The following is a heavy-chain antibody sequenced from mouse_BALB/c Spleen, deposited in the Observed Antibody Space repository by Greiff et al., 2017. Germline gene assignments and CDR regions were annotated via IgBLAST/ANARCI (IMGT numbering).Heavy chain of an antibody. J-gene: IGHJ2*01. Sequence: QVTLKVSGPGLLQPSQTLGLSCTFSGISLSTSGMGLIWLRKPSGKALEWLASICNNDNYYNPSLKSRLTISNETSNNQVFLKLTIGDTADSTTCNCAWSADYWGQGTTLTVSS. V-gene: IGHV8-2*01. CDR2: CNNDNY. CDR3: WSADY. CDR1: ISLSTSGMGL.